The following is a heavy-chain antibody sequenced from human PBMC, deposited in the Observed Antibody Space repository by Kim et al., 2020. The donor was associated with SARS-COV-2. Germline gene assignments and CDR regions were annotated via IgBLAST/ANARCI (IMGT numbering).Heavy chain of an antibody. CDR2: ISGSGGST. J-gene: IGHJ4*02. V-gene: IGHV3-23*01. CDR1: GFTFSSYA. D-gene: IGHD1-26*01. CDR3: AKSLVGTTTKTLHY. Sequence: GSLRLSCAASGFTFSSYAMIWVRQTPGKGLEWVSAISGSGGSTYYADSVKGRFTISRDISKNTLYLQMNSLRAEDTAVYYCAKSLVGTTTKTLHYWGQGTLVTVSS.